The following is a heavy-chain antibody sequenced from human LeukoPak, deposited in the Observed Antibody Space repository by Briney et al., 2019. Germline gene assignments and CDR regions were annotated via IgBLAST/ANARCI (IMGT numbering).Heavy chain of an antibody. D-gene: IGHD6-19*01. CDR2: IYYSGST. V-gene: IGHV4-59*08. Sequence: SETLSLTCTVSGGSISSYYWSWIRQPPGKGLEWIGYIYYSGSTNYNPSLKSRVTISVDTSKNQFSLKLSSVTAADTAVYYCARTKQCLVSPIDYWGQGTLVTVSS. J-gene: IGHJ4*02. CDR3: ARTKQCLVSPIDY. CDR1: GGSISSYY.